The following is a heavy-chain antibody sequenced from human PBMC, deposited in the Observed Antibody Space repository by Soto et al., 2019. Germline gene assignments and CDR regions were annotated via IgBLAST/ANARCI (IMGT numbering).Heavy chain of an antibody. J-gene: IGHJ4*02. D-gene: IGHD3-22*01. Sequence: QVQLQESGPGLVKPSGTLSLTCAVSGGSISSSNWWSWVRQPPGKGLEWIGEIYHSGSTNYNPSLKSRLTISVDKSKNQFSLKLSSVTAADTAVYYCARVPEYYYDSSGYLGGFDYWGQGTLVTVSS. CDR3: ARVPEYYYDSSGYLGGFDY. V-gene: IGHV4-4*02. CDR2: IYHSGST. CDR1: GGSISSSNW.